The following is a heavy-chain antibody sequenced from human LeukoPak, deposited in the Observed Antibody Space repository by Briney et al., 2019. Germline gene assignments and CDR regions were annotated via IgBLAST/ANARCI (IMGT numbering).Heavy chain of an antibody. Sequence: PGGSLRLSCAASGFTFNTFWMSWVRQAPGKGLEWVANINQEGSEQYYVDSVKGRLTISRDNAKNTLSLQMHSLRVEDTAIYYCARDFLLFGVVVPNDFWGQGTMVAVSS. D-gene: IGHD3-3*01. V-gene: IGHV3-7*01. CDR3: ARDFLLFGVVVPNDF. J-gene: IGHJ4*02. CDR1: GFTFNTFW. CDR2: INQEGSEQ.